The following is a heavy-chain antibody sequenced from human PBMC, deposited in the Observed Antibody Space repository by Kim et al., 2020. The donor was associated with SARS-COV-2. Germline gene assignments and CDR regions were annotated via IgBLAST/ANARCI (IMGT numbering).Heavy chain of an antibody. D-gene: IGHD1-26*01. CDR2: INPSGGST. CDR3: ARDFKLVGASGGPSYYYYYGMDV. Sequence: ASVKVSCKASGYTFTSYYMHWVRQAPGQGLEWMGIINPSGGSTSYAQKFQGRVTMTRDTSTSTVYMELSSLRSEDTAVYYCARDFKLVGASGGPSYYYYYGMDVWGQGTTVTVSS. J-gene: IGHJ6*02. V-gene: IGHV1-46*01. CDR1: GYTFTSYY.